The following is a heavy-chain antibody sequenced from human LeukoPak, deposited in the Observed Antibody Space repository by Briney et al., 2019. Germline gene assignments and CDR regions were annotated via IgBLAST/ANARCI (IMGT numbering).Heavy chain of an antibody. Sequence: PSETLSLTCAVSGGSLSSGGYSWSWIRQPPGKGLEWIGYIYYSGSTYYNPSLKSRVTISVDTSKNQFSLKLSSVTAADTAVYYCARDGSSGWLDYWGQGTLVTVSS. V-gene: IGHV4-30-4*07. D-gene: IGHD6-19*01. CDR1: GGSLSSGGYS. CDR2: IYYSGST. CDR3: ARDGSSGWLDY. J-gene: IGHJ4*02.